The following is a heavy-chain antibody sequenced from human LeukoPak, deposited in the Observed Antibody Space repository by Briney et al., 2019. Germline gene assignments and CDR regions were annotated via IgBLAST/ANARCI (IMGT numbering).Heavy chain of an antibody. D-gene: IGHD6-13*01. CDR3: ARDHGIAAAGTCWFDP. CDR1: GGTFSSYA. Sequence: ASVKVSCKASGGTFSSYAISWVRQAPGQGLEWMGGIIPIFGTANYAQKFQGRVTITADKSTSTAYMELSSLRSEDTAVYYCARDHGIAAAGTCWFDPWGQGTLVTVSS. J-gene: IGHJ5*02. CDR2: IIPIFGTA. V-gene: IGHV1-69*06.